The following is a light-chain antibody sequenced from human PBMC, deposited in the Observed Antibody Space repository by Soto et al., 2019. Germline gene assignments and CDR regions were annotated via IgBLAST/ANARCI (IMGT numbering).Light chain of an antibody. CDR1: SSNVGFNA. CDR3: AAWDDSLRGVV. CDR2: GNS. J-gene: IGLJ3*02. V-gene: IGLV1-47*02. Sequence: SVLPQPPSASGAPGQRVTLSCIGGSSNVGFNAVNWYQQLPGAAPKLLIHGNSQRPSGVPDRFSGSKSGTSASLAIIGLRAEDEAHYYCAAWDDSLRGVVFGGGTKVTVL.